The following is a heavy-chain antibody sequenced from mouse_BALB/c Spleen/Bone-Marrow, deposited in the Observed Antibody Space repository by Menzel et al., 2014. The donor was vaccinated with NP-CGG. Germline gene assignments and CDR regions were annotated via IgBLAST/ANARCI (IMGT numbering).Heavy chain of an antibody. D-gene: IGHD2-2*01. J-gene: IGHJ4*01. CDR3: ARDGYDYAMDY. CDR1: GFSLTGYA. Sequence: VNVVESGPGLVAPSQSLSITCTVSGFSLTGYAVNWVRQPPGKGLEWLGMIWGDGSTDYNSALKSRLSISKDNSKSQVFLKMSSLQTDDTARYYCARDGYDYAMDYWGQGTSVTVSS. V-gene: IGHV2-6-7*01. CDR2: IWGDGST.